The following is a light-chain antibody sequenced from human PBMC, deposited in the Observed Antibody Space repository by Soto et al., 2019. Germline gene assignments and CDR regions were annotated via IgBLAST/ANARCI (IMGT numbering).Light chain of an antibody. CDR2: EAS. CDR1: QSVSSY. V-gene: IGKV3-11*01. CDR3: QHVSNLPWT. J-gene: IGKJ1*01. Sequence: EIVLTQSPATLSLSPGERATLSCRASQSVSSYLAWYQQKPGQAPRLLIYEASNSATGIPVRFSASGSGTDFTLTIGSLEPEDFAVYYCQHVSNLPWTFGHGTKVEIK.